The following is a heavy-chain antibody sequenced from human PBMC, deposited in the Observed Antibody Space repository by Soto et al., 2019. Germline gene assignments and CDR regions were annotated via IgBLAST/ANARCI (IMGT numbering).Heavy chain of an antibody. CDR2: ISYYGSSK. D-gene: IGHD3-22*01. CDR3: ARGSGSDYDSSYYVLDV. J-gene: IGHJ6*02. CDR1: GVTCGTYG. Sequence: GFLSDSCGASGVTCGTYGGHWIRQAPGKGLEWVAVISYYGSSKFYADSVKGRFTISRDNSKNTLYLQMNSLRVEDTAVYYCARGSGSDYDSSYYVLDVWGQGTTVTVSS. V-gene: IGHV3-30*04.